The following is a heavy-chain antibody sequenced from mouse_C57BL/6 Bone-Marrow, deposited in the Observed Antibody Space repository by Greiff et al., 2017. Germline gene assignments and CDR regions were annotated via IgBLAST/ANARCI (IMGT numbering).Heavy chain of an antibody. D-gene: IGHD3-3*01. CDR2: ISNGGGST. CDR3: ARQGRVAY. Sequence: EVKLMESGGGLVQPGGSLKLSCAASGFTFSDYYMYWVRQTPEKRLEWVAYISNGGGSTYYPDTVKGRFTISRDNAKNTLYLQMSRLKSEDTAMYYCARQGRVAYWGQGTLVTVSA. V-gene: IGHV5-12*01. J-gene: IGHJ3*01. CDR1: GFTFSDYY.